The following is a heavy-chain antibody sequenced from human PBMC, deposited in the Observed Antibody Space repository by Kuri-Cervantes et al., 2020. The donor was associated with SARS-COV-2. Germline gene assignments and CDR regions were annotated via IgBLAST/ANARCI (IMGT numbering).Heavy chain of an antibody. CDR3: AKDLGIRDFWSGYSYGMDV. V-gene: IGHV3-64*01. CDR1: GFTFSSYA. CDR2: ISSNGGST. Sequence: GESLKISCAASGFTFSSYAMHWVRQAPGKGLEYVSAISSNGGSTYYANSVKGRFTISRDNSKNTLYLQMGSPRAEDMAVYYCAKDLGIRDFWSGYSYGMDVWGQGTTVTCSS. D-gene: IGHD3-3*01. J-gene: IGHJ6*01.